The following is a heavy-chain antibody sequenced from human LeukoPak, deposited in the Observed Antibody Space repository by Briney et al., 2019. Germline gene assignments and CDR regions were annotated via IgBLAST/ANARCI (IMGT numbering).Heavy chain of an antibody. J-gene: IGHJ6*02. CDR1: GFTFSSYA. CDR2: ISGSGGST. Sequence: GGSLRLSCAASGFTFSSYAMSWVRQAPGKGLEWVSAISGSGGSTYYADSVKDRFTISRDNSKNTLYLQMNSLRAEDTAVYYCAKGLAGTRYYYYGMDVWGQGTTVTVSS. D-gene: IGHD1-7*01. CDR3: AKGLAGTRYYYYGMDV. V-gene: IGHV3-23*01.